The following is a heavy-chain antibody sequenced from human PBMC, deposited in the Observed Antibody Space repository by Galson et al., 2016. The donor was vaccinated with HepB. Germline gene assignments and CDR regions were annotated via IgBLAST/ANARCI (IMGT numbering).Heavy chain of an antibody. Sequence: SLRLSCAASGFSFTNYNMNWVRQAPGKGLEWVSSISGSSSYIQYADSVKGQFTISRDNAENSLYLQMNSLRDEDTAVYYCAKDGGQQVVRWERLRKVYYYYAMDVWGQGTTVTVSS. J-gene: IGHJ6*02. CDR1: GFSFTNYN. CDR2: ISGSSSYI. D-gene: IGHD4-23*01. V-gene: IGHV3-21*01. CDR3: AKDGGQQVVRWERLRKVYYYYAMDV.